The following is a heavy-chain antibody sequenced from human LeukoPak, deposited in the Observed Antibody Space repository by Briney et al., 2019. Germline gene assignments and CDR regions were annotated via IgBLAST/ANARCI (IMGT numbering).Heavy chain of an antibody. J-gene: IGHJ4*02. Sequence: GGSLRLSCAASGFTFDDYGMSWVRQAPGKGLEWVSAISGSGGSTYYADSVKGRFTISRDNSKNTLYLQMNSLRAEDTAVYYCAKVEVVVVITSSFDYWGQGTLVTVSS. CDR3: AKVEVVVVITSSFDY. CDR2: ISGSGGST. CDR1: GFTFDDYG. D-gene: IGHD3-22*01. V-gene: IGHV3-23*01.